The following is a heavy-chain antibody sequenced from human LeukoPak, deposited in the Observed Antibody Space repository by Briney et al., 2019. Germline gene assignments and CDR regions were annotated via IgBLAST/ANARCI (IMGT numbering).Heavy chain of an antibody. CDR2: ISRNSIYI. D-gene: IGHD1-26*01. CDR1: GFTFSSYS. J-gene: IGHJ3*02. CDR3: ARDQWGAEDAFDI. V-gene: IGHV3-21*01. Sequence: PGGSLRLSCGASGFTFSSYSMNWVRQAPGKGLEWVSSISRNSIYIYYADSVKGRFTISRDNAKNTLYLQMNSLRAEDTAVYYCARDQWGAEDAFDIWGQGTTVTVSS.